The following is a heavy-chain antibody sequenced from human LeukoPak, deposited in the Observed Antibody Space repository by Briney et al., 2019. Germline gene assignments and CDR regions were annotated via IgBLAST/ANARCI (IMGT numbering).Heavy chain of an antibody. J-gene: IGHJ5*02. D-gene: IGHD4-11*01. V-gene: IGHV4-59*08. CDR1: GGSISSYY. Sequence: SETLPLTCTVSGGSISSYYWSWIRQPPGKGLEWIGYIYYSGSTNYNPSLKSRVTISVDTSKNQFSLKLSSVTAADTAVYYCARLPDYSNYVDWFDPWGQGTLVTVSS. CDR3: ARLPDYSNYVDWFDP. CDR2: IYYSGST.